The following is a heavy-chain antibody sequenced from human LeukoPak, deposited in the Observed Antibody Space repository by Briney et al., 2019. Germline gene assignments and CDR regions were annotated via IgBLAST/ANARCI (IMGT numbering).Heavy chain of an antibody. CDR1: GGSFSGYY. D-gene: IGHD2-2*03. CDR3: ASEGFGYCSSTSCYRDFDY. Sequence: PSETLSLTCAVYGGSFSGYYWSWIRQPPGKGLEWIGEINHSGSTNYNPSLKSRVTISVDTSKNQFSLKLSSVTAADTAVYYCASEGFGYCSSTSCYRDFDYWGQGTLVTVSS. CDR2: INHSGST. V-gene: IGHV4-34*01. J-gene: IGHJ4*02.